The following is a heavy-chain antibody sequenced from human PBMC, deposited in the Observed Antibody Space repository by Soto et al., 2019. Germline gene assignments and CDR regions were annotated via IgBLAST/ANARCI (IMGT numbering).Heavy chain of an antibody. CDR2: ISHTGST. Sequence: ASETLSLTCAVSGGSITSGNSYSWSWIRQPPGKGLEWIASISHTGSTSYNPSLKSRLTMSVDKSKNQFSLRLSSVTAADMAVYYWARAVAPYFGTWFDPWGQGILVTVSS. CDR3: ARAVAPYFGTWFDP. V-gene: IGHV4-30-2*01. J-gene: IGHJ5*02. D-gene: IGHD3-10*01. CDR1: GGSITSGNSYS.